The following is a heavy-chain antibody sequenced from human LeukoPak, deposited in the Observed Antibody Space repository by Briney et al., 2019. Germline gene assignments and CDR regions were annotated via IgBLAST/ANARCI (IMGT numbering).Heavy chain of an antibody. J-gene: IGHJ4*02. Sequence: PSQTLSLTCTVSGGSISSGDYYWSWIRQPPGKGLEWIGEINHSGGTNYNPSLKSRVTISVDTSKNQFSLNLGSVTAADTALYYCARGARGSPPWGYWGQGTLVTVSS. CDR1: GGSISSGDYY. CDR2: INHSGGT. CDR3: ARGARGSPPWGY. D-gene: IGHD7-27*01. V-gene: IGHV4-30-4*08.